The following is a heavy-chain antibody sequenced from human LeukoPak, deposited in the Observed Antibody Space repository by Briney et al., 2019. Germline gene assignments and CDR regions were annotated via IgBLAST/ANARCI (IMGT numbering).Heavy chain of an antibody. D-gene: IGHD3-3*01. J-gene: IGHJ6*03. CDR1: GYTFTSYD. Sequence: ASVTVSCKASGYTFTSYDINWVRQATGQGLEWMGWMNPNSGNTGYAQKFQGRVTMTRNTSISTAYMELSSLRSEDTAVYYCASGSDFWSGYYPHYYYYMDVWGKGTTVTVSS. CDR2: MNPNSGNT. V-gene: IGHV1-8*01. CDR3: ASGSDFWSGYYPHYYYYMDV.